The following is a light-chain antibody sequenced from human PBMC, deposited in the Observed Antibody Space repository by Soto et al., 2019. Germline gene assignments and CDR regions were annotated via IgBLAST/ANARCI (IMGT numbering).Light chain of an antibody. CDR2: EVT. J-gene: IGLJ2*01. Sequence: QSVLTQPASVSGSPGQSITISCTGTSSDVGSYNLVSWYQQLPGKAPKLIIFEVTKRPSGVSNRFSGSKSGNTASLTISGLQAEDEADYYCSSYGGGRVLVEFGGGTKLTVL. V-gene: IGLV2-23*02. CDR1: SSDVGSYNL. CDR3: SSYGGGRVLVE.